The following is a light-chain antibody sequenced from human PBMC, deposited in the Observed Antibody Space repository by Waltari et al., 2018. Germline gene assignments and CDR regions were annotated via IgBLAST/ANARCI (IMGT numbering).Light chain of an antibody. Sequence: EIVSTQSPRTLSLSPGERATISCRASQSVSSSYLAWYQQKPGQAPSLLIYGASSRATGIPDRFSGSGSGTDFTLTISRLEPEDFAVYYCQQYGSSPPMYTFGQGTKLEIK. CDR1: QSVSSSY. CDR2: GAS. J-gene: IGKJ2*01. V-gene: IGKV3-20*01. CDR3: QQYGSSPPMYT.